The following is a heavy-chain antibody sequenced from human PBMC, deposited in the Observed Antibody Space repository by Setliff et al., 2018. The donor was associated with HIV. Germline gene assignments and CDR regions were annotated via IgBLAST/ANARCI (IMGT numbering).Heavy chain of an antibody. CDR1: GGSFSSYH. CDR2: IYASGST. CDR3: ARVGASGVPSTMDYYYYMDV. J-gene: IGHJ6*03. D-gene: IGHD3-10*01. V-gene: IGHV4-4*07. Sequence: SETLSFTCTVSGGSFSSYHWSWIRHRAGKGLEWIGHIYASGSTKYNPSLESRVTMSVDTSRTQFSLKLRSVTAADTAVYYCARVGASGVPSTMDYYYYMDVWGKGTTVTVSS.